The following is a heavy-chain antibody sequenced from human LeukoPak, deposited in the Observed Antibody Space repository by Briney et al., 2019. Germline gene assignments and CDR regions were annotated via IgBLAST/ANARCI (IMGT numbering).Heavy chain of an antibody. CDR2: IYTSGST. V-gene: IGHV4-61*02. J-gene: IGHJ4*02. Sequence: SQTLSLTCLVSGGSISSGSYYWSWIRQPAGKGLEWIGRIYTSGSTNYNPSLKSRVTISVDTSKNQFSLKLSSVTAADTAVYYCARVKVAGYSSGWYLGYFDYWGQGTLVTVSS. D-gene: IGHD6-19*01. CDR1: GGSISSGSYY. CDR3: ARVKVAGYSSGWYLGYFDY.